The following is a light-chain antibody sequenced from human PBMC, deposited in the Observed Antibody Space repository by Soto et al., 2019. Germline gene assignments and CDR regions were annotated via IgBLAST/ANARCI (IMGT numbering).Light chain of an antibody. J-gene: IGLJ1*01. V-gene: IGLV2-14*01. CDR2: EVS. CDR1: SSDIGGYNY. CDR3: TSYTTSSTNYV. Sequence: QSALTQPASVSGSPGQSITISCTGTSSDIGGYNYVSWYQQHPGKAPKLMIYEVSNRPSGVSNRFSGSKSGNTASLTISGLQEDDEADYYCTSYTTSSTNYVFGTGTKVTVL.